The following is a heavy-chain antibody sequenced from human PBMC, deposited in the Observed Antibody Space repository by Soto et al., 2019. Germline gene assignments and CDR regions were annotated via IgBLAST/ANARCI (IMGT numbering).Heavy chain of an antibody. J-gene: IGHJ6*02. CDR3: ARSQGGSSSLDIYYYYYYGMDV. V-gene: IGHV1-69*01. CDR1: GGTFSTYA. D-gene: IGHD2-15*01. Sequence: QVQLVQSGAEVKKPGSSVKVSCKAPGGTFSTYAISWVRQAPGQGLEWMGGVIPIFDTPKYAQKFQGRVTITADESTSTGYMELRSLRSEDTAVYYCARSQGGSSSLDIYYYYYYGMDVWAQGTTVTVSS. CDR2: VIPIFDTP.